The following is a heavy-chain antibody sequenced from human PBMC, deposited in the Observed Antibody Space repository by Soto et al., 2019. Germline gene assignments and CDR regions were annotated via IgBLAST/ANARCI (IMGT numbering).Heavy chain of an antibody. CDR3: ARDGWQDNYFDY. D-gene: IGHD2-2*03. V-gene: IGHV3-74*01. CDR1: GFTFSSYW. Sequence: PGRSLRLSCAASGFTFSSYWMHRVRQAPGKGLVWVSRINSDGSSTSYADSVKGRFTISRDNAKNTLYLQMNSLRAEDTAVYYCARDGWQDNYFDYWGQGTLVTVSS. CDR2: INSDGSST. J-gene: IGHJ4*02.